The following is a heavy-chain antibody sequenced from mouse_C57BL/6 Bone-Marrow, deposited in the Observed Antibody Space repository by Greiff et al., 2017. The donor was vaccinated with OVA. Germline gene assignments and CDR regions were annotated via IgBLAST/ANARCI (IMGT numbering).Heavy chain of an antibody. D-gene: IGHD2-5*01. V-gene: IGHV1-69*01. CDR3: ARSHYATGY. CDR2: IDPSDSYT. J-gene: IGHJ2*01. CDR1: GYTFTSYW. Sequence: QVQLQQSGAELVMPGASVKLSCKASGYTFTSYWMHWVKQRPGQGLEWIGEIDPSDSYTNYNQKFKGKSTLTVDKSSSTAYMQLSSLTSEDSAVYYCARSHYATGYWGQGTTLTVSS.